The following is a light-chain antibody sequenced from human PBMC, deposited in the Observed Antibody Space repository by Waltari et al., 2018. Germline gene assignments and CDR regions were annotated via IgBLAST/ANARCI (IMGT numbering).Light chain of an antibody. CDR2: DVT. Sequence: QSALTQPASVSASRGQSITISCTGSSSDVGGNNYVFWYQQHPGQAPKFLIYDVTNRPQGVSDRFSGSKSANPASLTISGLQAEDEADYYCSSYVPTDTSWVFGGGTKLTVL. J-gene: IGLJ3*02. V-gene: IGLV2-14*03. CDR3: SSYVPTDTSWV. CDR1: SSDVGGNNY.